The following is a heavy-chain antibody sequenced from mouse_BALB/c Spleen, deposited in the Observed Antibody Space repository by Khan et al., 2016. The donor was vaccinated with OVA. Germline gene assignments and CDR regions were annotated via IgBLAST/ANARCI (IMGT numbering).Heavy chain of an antibody. V-gene: IGHV9-1*02. CDR2: IYTYTGEP. J-gene: IGHJ4*01. D-gene: IGHD1-3*01. CDR1: GYTFTNYG. CDR3: AKGSGRAMDY. Sequence: QIQLVQSGPELKKPGETVKISCKASGYTFTNYGMNWVKQAPGQGLKWMGWIYTYTGEPTYADDFKGRFAFSLDSSASTAFLQINNLTNDDNATYCGAKGSGRAMDYWGQGTSVTVSS.